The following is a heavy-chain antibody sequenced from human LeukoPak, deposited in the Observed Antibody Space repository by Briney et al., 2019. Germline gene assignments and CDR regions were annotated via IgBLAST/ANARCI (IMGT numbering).Heavy chain of an antibody. CDR1: GGSISSSSYY. CDR3: ARGVYDFWSGYYSAEYFQH. Sequence: SETLSLTCTVSGGSISSSSYYWGWIRQPPGKGLEWIGSIYYSGSTYYNPSLKSRVTIPVDTSKNQFSLKLSSVTAADTAVYYCARGVYDFWSGYYSAEYFQHWGQGTLVTVSS. J-gene: IGHJ1*01. D-gene: IGHD3-3*01. V-gene: IGHV4-39*01. CDR2: IYYSGST.